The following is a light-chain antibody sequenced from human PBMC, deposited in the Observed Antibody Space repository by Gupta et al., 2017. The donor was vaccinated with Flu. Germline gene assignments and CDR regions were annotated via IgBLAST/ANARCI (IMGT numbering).Light chain of an antibody. J-gene: IGLJ3*02. Sequence: QSVLIPPHSVPGTTGQRVIISRSGGYSNIESNAVNWYQHLPGTAPKLIIYSSNQRPSGVPDRFSGSKSVTSASLAISGLQSEDEADYYCTAWDDSRSIWVFGGGTKLTVL. V-gene: IGLV1-44*01. CDR1: YSNIESNA. CDR3: TAWDDSRSIWV. CDR2: SSN.